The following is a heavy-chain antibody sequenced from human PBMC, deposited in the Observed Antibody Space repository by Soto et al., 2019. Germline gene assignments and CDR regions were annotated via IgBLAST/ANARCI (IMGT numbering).Heavy chain of an antibody. Sequence: GGSLRLSCAASGFTFSSYAMSWVRQAPGKGLEWVSAISGSGGSTYYADSVKGRFTISRDNSKNTLYLQMNSLRAEDTAVYYCAKGPVLWTSNYYYGMDVWGQGTTVTVSS. CDR2: ISGSGGST. D-gene: IGHD2-21*01. CDR3: AKGPVLWTSNYYYGMDV. V-gene: IGHV3-23*01. CDR1: GFTFSSYA. J-gene: IGHJ6*02.